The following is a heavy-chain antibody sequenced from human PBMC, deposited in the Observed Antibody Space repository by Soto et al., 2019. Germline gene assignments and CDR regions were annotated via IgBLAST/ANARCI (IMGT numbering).Heavy chain of an antibody. J-gene: IGHJ6*02. Sequence: SVRVSSKDSGFTFTSSGVQWVRQARGQRLDRIGWIVVRSGNTNYAQKFQERVTITRDMSTSTAYMELSSLRSEDTAVYYCAAGPPTTRDISVHYYYGMDVWGQGTTVTV. CDR3: AAGPPTTRDISVHYYYGMDV. CDR2: IVVRSGNT. D-gene: IGHD3-3*02. CDR1: GFTFTSSG. V-gene: IGHV1-58*01.